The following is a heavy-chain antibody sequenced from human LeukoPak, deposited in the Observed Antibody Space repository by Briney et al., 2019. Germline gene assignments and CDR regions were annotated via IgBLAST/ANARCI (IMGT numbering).Heavy chain of an antibody. Sequence: PGGALRLSCAASGITFSTYPMSWVRQAPGKGLEWVSGIGAGGGSTYYADSVKGRFTISRDNAKNSLYLQMNSLRAEDTAVYYCARGASGSYSYGMDVWGTGTTVTISS. V-gene: IGHV3-23*01. CDR3: ARGASGSYSYGMDV. D-gene: IGHD1-26*01. J-gene: IGHJ6*04. CDR2: IGAGGGST. CDR1: GITFSTYP.